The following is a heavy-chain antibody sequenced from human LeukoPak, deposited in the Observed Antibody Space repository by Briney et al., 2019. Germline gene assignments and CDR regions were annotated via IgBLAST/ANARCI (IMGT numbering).Heavy chain of an antibody. CDR1: GFTFSSYG. D-gene: IGHD2-2*01. CDR2: ISYDGSND. CDR3: AKDGFWTTRTSYHGAHFFDF. J-gene: IGHJ4*02. V-gene: IGHV3-30*18. Sequence: GGSLRLSCAASGFTFSSYGIHWVLQSPGKGLEWVAAISYDGSNDYYKDSVKGRFTISRDNSKNIVYLQMNSLRPEDTAVYHCAKDGFWTTRTSYHGAHFFDFWGQGTLVTVSS.